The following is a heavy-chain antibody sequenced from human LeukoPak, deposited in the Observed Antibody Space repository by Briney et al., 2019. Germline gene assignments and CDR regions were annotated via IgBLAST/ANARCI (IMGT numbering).Heavy chain of an antibody. CDR3: ANSYDSSGYYYDY. J-gene: IGHJ4*02. Sequence: GRSLRLSCAASGFTFSSYGMHWVRQAPGKGLEWVAVISYDGSNKYYADSVKGRFTISRDNSKNTLYQQMNSLRAEDTAVYYCANSYDSSGYYYDYWGQGTLVTVSS. CDR2: ISYDGSNK. V-gene: IGHV3-30*18. D-gene: IGHD3-22*01. CDR1: GFTFSSYG.